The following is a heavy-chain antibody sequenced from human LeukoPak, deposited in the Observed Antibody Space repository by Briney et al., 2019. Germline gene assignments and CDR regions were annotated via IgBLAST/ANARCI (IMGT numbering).Heavy chain of an antibody. V-gene: IGHV3-21*01. Sequence: GGSLRLSCAVSGFTFSTYSMNWVRQAPGKGLEWVSSITSSSSYIYHADSVEGRFTISRDNAKNSLYLQMSSLRAEDTAVYYCARSQGGYSYGKIDYWGQGTLVTVSS. CDR1: GFTFSTYS. D-gene: IGHD5-18*01. J-gene: IGHJ4*02. CDR3: ARSQGGYSYGKIDY. CDR2: ITSSSSYI.